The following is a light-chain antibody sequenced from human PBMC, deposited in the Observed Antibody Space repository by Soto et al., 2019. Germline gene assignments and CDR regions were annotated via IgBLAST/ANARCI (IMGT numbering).Light chain of an antibody. J-gene: IGLJ2*01. CDR1: SNDIGGYDY. Sequence: QSALTQPASLSGSPGQSITISCTGTSNDIGGYDYVSWYQQHPGKAPKLMIYDVSNRPSGVSTRFSGSKSGNTASLTISGLQAEDEGDYYCCSYTSTTTPLFGGGTKVTVL. V-gene: IGLV2-14*01. CDR3: CSYTSTTTPL. CDR2: DVS.